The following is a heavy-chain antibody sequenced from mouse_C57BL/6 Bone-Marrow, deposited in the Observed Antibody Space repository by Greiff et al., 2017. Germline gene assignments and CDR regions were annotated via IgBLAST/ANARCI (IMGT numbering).Heavy chain of an antibody. CDR2: IHPNSGST. V-gene: IGHV1-64*01. J-gene: IGHJ3*01. CDR3: ARPSNYYGSSYRFAY. CDR1: GYTFTSYW. Sequence: QVQLQQPGAELVKPGASVKLSCKASGYTFTSYWMHWVKQRPGQGLEWIGMIHPNSGSTNYNEKFKSKATLTVDKSSSPAYMQLSSLTSEDSAVYYCARPSNYYGSSYRFAYWGQGTLVTVSA. D-gene: IGHD1-1*01.